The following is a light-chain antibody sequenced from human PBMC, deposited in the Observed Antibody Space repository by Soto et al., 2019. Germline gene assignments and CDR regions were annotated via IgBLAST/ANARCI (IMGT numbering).Light chain of an antibody. V-gene: IGKV3-20*01. Sequence: DIVLTQSPGTLSLSPGETVTLSCRASQSIDRDYLGWYQHKPAQAPRLLVYGASGRPTDIPDRFSAGGSGTDFTLTIRRLEPEDSAVYYCQQHFRSPRTFGRGTKLEI. CDR2: GAS. CDR1: QSIDRDY. CDR3: QQHFRSPRT. J-gene: IGKJ2*01.